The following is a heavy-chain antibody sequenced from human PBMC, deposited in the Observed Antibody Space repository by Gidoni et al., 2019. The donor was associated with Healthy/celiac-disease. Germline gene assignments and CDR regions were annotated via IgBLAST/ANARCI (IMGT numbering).Heavy chain of an antibody. V-gene: IGHV1-46*01. D-gene: IGHD2-15*01. CDR1: GDNFTSYY. J-gene: IGHJ4*02. CDR3: ARDLGSGCSGGSCYGY. Sequence: QVQLVQSGAEVKKPGASVKGSCKASGDNFTSYYMHWVRQAPGQGLEWMGIINPCGGSTSYAQKFQGRVTMTRDTSTSTVYMELSSLSSEYTAVYYCARDLGSGCSGGSCYGYWGQGTLVTVSS. CDR2: INPCGGST.